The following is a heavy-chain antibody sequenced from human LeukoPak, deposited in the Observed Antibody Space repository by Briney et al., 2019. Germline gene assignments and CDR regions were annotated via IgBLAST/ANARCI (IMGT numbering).Heavy chain of an antibody. D-gene: IGHD3-3*01. CDR3: ARDLGHDFWSGYYY. CDR1: GGSISSGDYY. Sequence: SETLSLTCTVSGGSISSGDYYWRWIRQPPGKGLEWIGYIYYSGSTYYNPSLKSRVTISVDTSKNQFSLKLSSVTAADTAVYYCARDLGHDFWSGYYYWGQGTLVTVSS. J-gene: IGHJ4*02. CDR2: IYYSGST. V-gene: IGHV4-30-4*01.